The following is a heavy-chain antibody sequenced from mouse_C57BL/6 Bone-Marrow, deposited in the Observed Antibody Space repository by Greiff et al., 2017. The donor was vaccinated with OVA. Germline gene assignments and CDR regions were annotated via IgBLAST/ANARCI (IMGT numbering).Heavy chain of an antibody. J-gene: IGHJ4*01. Sequence: VQLKQSGPELVKPGASVKMSCKASGYTFTDYNMHWVKQSHGKSLEWIGYINPNNGGTSYNQKFKGKATLTVNKSSSTAYMELRSLTSEDSAVYYCARGVRRGYYAMDYWGQGTSVTVSS. CDR1: GYTFTDYN. V-gene: IGHV1-22*01. D-gene: IGHD2-14*01. CDR2: INPNNGGT. CDR3: ARGVRRGYYAMDY.